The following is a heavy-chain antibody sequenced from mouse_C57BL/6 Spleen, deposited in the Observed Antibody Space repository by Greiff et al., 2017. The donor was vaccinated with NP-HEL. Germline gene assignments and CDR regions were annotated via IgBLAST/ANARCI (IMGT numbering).Heavy chain of an antibody. CDR2: ISSGSSTI. CDR1: GFTFSDYG. J-gene: IGHJ4*01. D-gene: IGHD3-3*01. V-gene: IGHV5-17*01. Sequence: EVKLQESGGGLVKPGGSLKLSCAASGFTFSDYGMHWVRQAPEKGLEWVAYISSGSSTIYYADTVKGRFTISRDNAKNTLFLQMTSLRSEDTAMYYCAIGYWGDYWGQGTSVTVSS. CDR3: AIGYWGDY.